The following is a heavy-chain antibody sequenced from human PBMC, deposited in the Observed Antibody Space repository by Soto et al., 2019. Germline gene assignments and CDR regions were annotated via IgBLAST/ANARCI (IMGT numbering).Heavy chain of an antibody. CDR1: GFTFSSFA. V-gene: IGHV3-23*01. D-gene: IGHD6-19*01. CDR2: ITGGGINT. CDR3: AKIAEAVAGTVYGY. Sequence: EVQLLEFGGGLVQPGGSLRLSCAASGFTFSSFAMGWVRQAPGKGLEWVSAITGGGINTHYADSVKGRFTISRDNSKNTLFLKMDSLGADDTAVYYCAKIAEAVAGTVYGYWGQGTLVTVSS. J-gene: IGHJ4*02.